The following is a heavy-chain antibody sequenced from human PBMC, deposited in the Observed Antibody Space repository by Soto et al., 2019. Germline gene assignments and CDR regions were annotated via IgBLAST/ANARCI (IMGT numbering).Heavy chain of an antibody. D-gene: IGHD1-7*01. CDR2: ISYDGSNK. CDR3: AKEQYNWNYEDAFDI. CDR1: GFTFSSYG. J-gene: IGHJ3*02. V-gene: IGHV3-30*18. Sequence: PGGSLRLSCAASGFTFSSYGMHWVRQAPGKGLEWVAVISYDGSNKYYADSVKGRFTISRDNSKNTLYLQMNSLRAEDTAVYYCAKEQYNWNYEDAFDIWGPGTMVTVSS.